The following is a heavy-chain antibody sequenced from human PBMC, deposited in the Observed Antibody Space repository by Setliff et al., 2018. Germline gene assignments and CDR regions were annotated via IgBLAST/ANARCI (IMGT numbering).Heavy chain of an antibody. V-gene: IGHV4-59*01. J-gene: IGHJ4*02. Sequence: PSETLSLTCTVSGGSISPYFWSWIRQPPGKGLEWIGYIYHNGNTNFNPSLKSRVNMSVDTSKNQIALNLKSVTAADTAVYYCVRHLWGRWMAASSDYFDYWGQGSLVTVSS. CDR3: VRHLWGRWMAASSDYFDY. D-gene: IGHD3-3*02. CDR2: IYHNGNT. CDR1: GGSISPYF.